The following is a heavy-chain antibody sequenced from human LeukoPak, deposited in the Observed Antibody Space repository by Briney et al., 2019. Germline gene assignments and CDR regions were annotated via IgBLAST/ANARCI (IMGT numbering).Heavy chain of an antibody. Sequence: GGSLRLSCAASGFTFSNAWMSWVRQAPGKGLEWVAFIRYDGSNKYYADSVKGRFIISRDNSKNTLYLQMNSLRAEDTAVYYCVGYYGSGSWGQGTLVTVSS. V-gene: IGHV3-30*02. CDR2: IRYDGSNK. CDR1: GFTFSNAW. J-gene: IGHJ4*02. CDR3: VGYYGSGS. D-gene: IGHD3-10*01.